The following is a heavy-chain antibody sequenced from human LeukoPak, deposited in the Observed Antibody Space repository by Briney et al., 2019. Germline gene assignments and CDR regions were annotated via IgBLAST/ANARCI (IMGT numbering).Heavy chain of an antibody. CDR3: ARSYFIGSYYFDY. Sequence: PSETLSLTCTVSGGSMSRYYWNWIRQTPGKGLEWIGYIYTTGSTNYNPSLKSRVTISVDTSKNQFSLRLSSVTAADTAVYYCARSYFIGSYYFDYWGQGTLVTVSS. J-gene: IGHJ4*02. CDR1: GGSMSRYY. D-gene: IGHD2-8*01. V-gene: IGHV4-4*09. CDR2: IYTTGST.